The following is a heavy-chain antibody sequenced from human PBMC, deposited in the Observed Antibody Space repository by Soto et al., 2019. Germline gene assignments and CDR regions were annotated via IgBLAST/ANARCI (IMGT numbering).Heavy chain of an antibody. CDR3: AKGDGFILAV. V-gene: IGHV3-53*02. D-gene: IGHD1-26*01. J-gene: IGHJ6*02. Sequence: EVQVLATGGGLIQPGGSLRLSCAASGFTVNSNYMSWVRQAPGEGLQWVSITNTGGTTYYADSVKGRFTVSRDNSKNTLYLQMNSLRAEDTAVYYCAKGDGFILAVWGRGTTVSVSS. CDR1: GFTVNSNY. CDR2: TNTGGTT.